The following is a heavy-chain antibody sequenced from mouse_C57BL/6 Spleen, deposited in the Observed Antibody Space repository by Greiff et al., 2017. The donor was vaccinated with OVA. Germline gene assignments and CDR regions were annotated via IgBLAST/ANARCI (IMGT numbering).Heavy chain of an antibody. Sequence: DVQLVESEGGLVKPGGSLKLSCAASGFTFSSSTMSWVRQTPEKRLEWVATISGGGGNTYYPDSVKGRFTISRDNAKNTLYLQMSSLRSEDTALYYCARQGYYGSSSFAYWGQGTLVTVSA. CDR3: ARQGYYGSSSFAY. J-gene: IGHJ3*01. V-gene: IGHV5-9*01. CDR1: GFTFSSST. D-gene: IGHD1-1*01. CDR2: ISGGGGNT.